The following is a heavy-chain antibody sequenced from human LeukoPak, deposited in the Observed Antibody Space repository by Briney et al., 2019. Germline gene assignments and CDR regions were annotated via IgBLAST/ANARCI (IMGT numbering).Heavy chain of an antibody. V-gene: IGHV3-23*01. CDR2: ICARGGTT. CDR3: AKRPRDTSGYYLGAFDI. CDR1: GFTLSVYA. J-gene: IGHJ3*02. Sequence: TGGSLRLSPAASGFTLSVYAMTCVPQAPGKRLEWGSGICARGGTTYSEDSVKGRFTISRDNSRNTLYLQINSLRAEDTAVYYCAKRPRDTSGYYLGAFDIWGQGTMVTISS. D-gene: IGHD3-22*01.